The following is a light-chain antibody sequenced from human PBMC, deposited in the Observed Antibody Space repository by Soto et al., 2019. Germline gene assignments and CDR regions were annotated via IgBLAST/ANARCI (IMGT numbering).Light chain of an antibody. CDR1: QSISSY. CDR2: AAS. CDR3: QQANSFPIT. V-gene: IGKV1-39*01. J-gene: IGKJ5*01. Sequence: DIQMTQSPSSLSASVGGRVNITCRARQSISSYLNWYQQKPGKAPKLMIYAASSLQSGVPSRFSGSGSGTDFTLTISSLQPEDVATYYCQQANSFPITLGQGTRLEIK.